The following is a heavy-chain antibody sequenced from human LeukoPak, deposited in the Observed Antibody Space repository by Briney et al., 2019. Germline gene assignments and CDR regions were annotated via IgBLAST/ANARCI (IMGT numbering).Heavy chain of an antibody. CDR2: IRYDGSEG. Sequence: GGSLRLSCAASGFTFSTYGMYWVRQAPGKGLDWVAFIRYDGSEGYYADSVKDRFTVSRDNSKNRMYLQMNSLRAEDTAIYYCAKVGYGWYEVDYWGQGTLVTVSS. CDR1: GFTFSTYG. V-gene: IGHV3-30*02. J-gene: IGHJ4*02. D-gene: IGHD6-19*01. CDR3: AKVGYGWYEVDY.